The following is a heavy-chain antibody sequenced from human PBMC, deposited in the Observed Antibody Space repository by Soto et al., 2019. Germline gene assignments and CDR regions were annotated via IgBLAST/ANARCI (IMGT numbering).Heavy chain of an antibody. V-gene: IGHV1-69*13. Sequence: GASVKVSCKASGGTFSSYAISWVRQAPGQGLEWMGGIIPTFGTANYAQKFQGRVTITADESTSTAYMELSSLRSEDTAVYYCARDRRESSSESEHWFDPWGQGTLVTVSS. CDR2: IIPTFGTA. CDR1: GGTFSSYA. CDR3: ARDRRESSSESEHWFDP. J-gene: IGHJ5*02. D-gene: IGHD6-13*01.